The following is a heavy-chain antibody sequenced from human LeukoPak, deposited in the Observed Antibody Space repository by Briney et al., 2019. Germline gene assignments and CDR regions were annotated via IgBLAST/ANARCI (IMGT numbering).Heavy chain of an antibody. D-gene: IGHD5-24*01. CDR2: IYDSGST. Sequence: SETLSLTCTVSGGSIRSSYYYWGWIRQPPGKGLEWIGSIYDSGSTYYNPSLKSRVTISVDTSKNQFSLKLNSVTAADTAVYYCARQHLEMAITTGEPYYFDYWGQGTLVTVSS. J-gene: IGHJ4*02. V-gene: IGHV4-39*01. CDR1: GGSIRSSYYY. CDR3: ARQHLEMAITTGEPYYFDY.